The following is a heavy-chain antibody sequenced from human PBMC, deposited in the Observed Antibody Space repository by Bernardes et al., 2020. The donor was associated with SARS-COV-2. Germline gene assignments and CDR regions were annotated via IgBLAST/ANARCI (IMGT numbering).Heavy chain of an antibody. CDR3: ARHSPEFTYNSGSRNFIRAYYFDN. D-gene: IGHD3-10*01. V-gene: IGHV4-59*08. Sequence: SETLSLTCSVFGGSISNHYWSWIRQPPGKGLEWIGYIYYSGSTNYNPSLKSRVTMSVDTSKNQVSLKLTSVTAADTAVYYCARHSPEFTYNSGSRNFIRAYYFDNWGQGTQVIVSS. CDR1: GGSISNHY. J-gene: IGHJ4*02. CDR2: IYYSGST.